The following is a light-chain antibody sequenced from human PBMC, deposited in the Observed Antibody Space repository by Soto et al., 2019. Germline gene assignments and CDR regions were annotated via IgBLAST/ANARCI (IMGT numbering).Light chain of an antibody. CDR2: GAS. CDR1: QSVSSN. Sequence: EIVMTQSPATLSVSPGERATLSCRASQSVSSNLAWYQQKPGQAPRLIIYGASTRAAGIPARFSGSGSVTEFTLTISGLQSEDFAVYYCQQYNNWPPKYTFGQGTKLEIK. J-gene: IGKJ2*01. V-gene: IGKV3-15*01. CDR3: QQYNNWPPKYT.